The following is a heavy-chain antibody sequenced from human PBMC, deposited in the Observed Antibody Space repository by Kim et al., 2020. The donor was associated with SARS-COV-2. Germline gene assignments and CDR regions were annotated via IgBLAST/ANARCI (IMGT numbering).Heavy chain of an antibody. CDR3: ARVVGMVRGVTPYYFDY. Sequence: SQTLSLTCTVSGGSISSYYWSWIRQPPGKGLEWIGYIYYSGSTNYNPSLKSRVTISVDTSKNQFSLKLSSVTAADMAVYYCARVVGMVRGVTPYYFDYWGQGTLVTVSS. D-gene: IGHD3-10*01. V-gene: IGHV4-59*01. CDR2: IYYSGST. CDR1: GGSISSYY. J-gene: IGHJ4*02.